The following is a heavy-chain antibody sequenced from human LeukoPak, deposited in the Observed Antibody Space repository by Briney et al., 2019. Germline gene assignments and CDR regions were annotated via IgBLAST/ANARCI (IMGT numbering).Heavy chain of an antibody. D-gene: IGHD1-26*01. CDR3: AKDRDTVGAAYYSDY. V-gene: IGHV3-30*18. CDR1: GFTFSSYG. J-gene: IGHJ4*02. CDR2: ISYDGNDK. Sequence: PGGSLRLSCAASGFTFSSYGMHWVRQSPGKGLQWVAFISYDGNDKHYADSVKGRFTVSRDNSKNTVYLQMNGLRAEDTAVYYCAKDRDTVGAAYYSDYWGQGTLVTVSS.